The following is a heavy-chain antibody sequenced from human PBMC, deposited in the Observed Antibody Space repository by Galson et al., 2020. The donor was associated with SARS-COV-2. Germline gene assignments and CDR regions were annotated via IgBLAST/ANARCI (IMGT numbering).Heavy chain of an antibody. V-gene: IGHV5-51*01. CDR1: GYSFNSFW. CDR2: IYPGDSDT. CDR3: AGRQGNSNVDF. Sequence: KLGETLKISCKGSGYSFNSFWIAWVRQVPGKGLEWMGTIYPGDSDTRYSPSLQGQVTISADKSISTAYLQWSSLKASDTAMYYCAGRQGNSNVDFWGQGTLVTVSS. J-gene: IGHJ4*02. D-gene: IGHD1-1*01.